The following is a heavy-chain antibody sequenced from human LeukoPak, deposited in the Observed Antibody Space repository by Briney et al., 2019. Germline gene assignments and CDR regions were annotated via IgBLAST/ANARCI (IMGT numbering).Heavy chain of an antibody. Sequence: AKTLSLTCAVYGGSFSAYYWSWIRQPPGKGREWIGEINHGGRTNYNESLKSRVTISVDTSQNQFSLKMSYVTATSLRAYYSARRPRYSGYDYGSDYWGRGILVTVSS. J-gene: IGHJ4*02. CDR2: INHGGRT. CDR3: ARRPRYSGYDYGSDY. D-gene: IGHD5-12*01. V-gene: IGHV4-34*01. CDR1: GGSFSAYY.